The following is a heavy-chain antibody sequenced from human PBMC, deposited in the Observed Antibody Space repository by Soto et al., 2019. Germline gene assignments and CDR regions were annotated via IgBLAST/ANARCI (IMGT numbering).Heavy chain of an antibody. V-gene: IGHV3-30*18. CDR2: ISYDGSNK. CDR3: AKASKRPRLHADFDY. Sequence: PGGSLRLSCAASGFTFSSYGMHWVRQAPGKGLEWVAVISYDGSNKYYADSVKGRFTISRDNSKNTLYLQMNSLRAEDTAVYYCAKASKRPRLHADFDYWGQGTLVTVSS. J-gene: IGHJ4*02. CDR1: GFTFSSYG.